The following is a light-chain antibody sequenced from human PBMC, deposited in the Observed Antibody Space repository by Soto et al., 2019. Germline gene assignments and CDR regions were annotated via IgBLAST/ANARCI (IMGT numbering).Light chain of an antibody. CDR1: QSVSSN. V-gene: IGKV3-15*01. J-gene: IGKJ2*01. Sequence: EIVMTQSPATLSVSPGERATLSCRASQSVSSNLAWYQQKPGQAPRLLIYGASTRATGIPARFSGSGSGTEFTLTISSRQSEDLAVYYCQQYNNWPPMYTVGQGTKVDIK. CDR3: QQYNNWPPMYT. CDR2: GAS.